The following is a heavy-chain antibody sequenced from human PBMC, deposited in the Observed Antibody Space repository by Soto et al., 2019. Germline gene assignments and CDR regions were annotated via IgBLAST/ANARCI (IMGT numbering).Heavy chain of an antibody. V-gene: IGHV1-69*13. Sequence: ASVKVSCKASGGTFSSYAISWVRQAPGQGLEWMGGIIPIFGTANYAQKFQGRVTITADESTSTAYMELSSLRSEDTAVYYCARVGAGYSSSWYGEPFDYWGQGTLVTVSS. CDR3: ARVGAGYSSSWYGEPFDY. CDR2: IIPIFGTA. J-gene: IGHJ4*02. CDR1: GGTFSSYA. D-gene: IGHD6-13*01.